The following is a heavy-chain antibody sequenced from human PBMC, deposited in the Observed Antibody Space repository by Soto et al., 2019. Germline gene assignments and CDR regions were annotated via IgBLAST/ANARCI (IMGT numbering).Heavy chain of an antibody. CDR1: GFTFSSYS. CDR3: ARDAHYDFWSGYPY. CDR2: ISSSSSYI. J-gene: IGHJ4*02. D-gene: IGHD3-3*01. V-gene: IGHV3-21*01. Sequence: PGGSLRLSCAASGFTFSSYSMNWVRQAPGKGLEWVSSISSSSSYIYYADSVKGRFTISRDNAKNSLYLQMNSLRAEDTAVYYCARDAHYDFWSGYPYWGQGTLVTVSS.